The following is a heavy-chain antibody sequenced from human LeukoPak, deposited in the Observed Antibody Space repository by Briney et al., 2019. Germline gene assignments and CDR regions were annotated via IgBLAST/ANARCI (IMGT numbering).Heavy chain of an antibody. CDR3: ARECSSGWYHYGMDV. J-gene: IGHJ6*02. D-gene: IGHD6-19*01. Sequence: GGSLRLSCAASGFTFSSYSMNWVRQAPWKGLVWVLRINSDGSSTSYADSVKGRFTISRDNAKNTLYLQMNSLRAEDTAVYYCARECSSGWYHYGMDVWGQGTTVTVSS. V-gene: IGHV3-74*01. CDR1: GFTFSSYS. CDR2: INSDGSST.